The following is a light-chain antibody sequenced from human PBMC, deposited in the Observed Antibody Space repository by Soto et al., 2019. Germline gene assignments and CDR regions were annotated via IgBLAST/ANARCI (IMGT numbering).Light chain of an antibody. CDR1: QSISSW. CDR3: QQSHSIPPT. V-gene: IGKV1-39*01. CDR2: AAS. Sequence: DIQMTQSPSTLSASVGDRVTITCRASQSISSWLAWYQQKPGKAPRLLIYAASSLQSGVPARFSGSGSGTDFTLTISSLQPEDFATYHCQQSHSIPPTFAQGTKVDI. J-gene: IGKJ1*01.